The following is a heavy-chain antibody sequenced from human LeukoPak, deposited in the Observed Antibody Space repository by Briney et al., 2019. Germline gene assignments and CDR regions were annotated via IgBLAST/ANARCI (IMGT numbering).Heavy chain of an antibody. D-gene: IGHD6-19*01. V-gene: IGHV3-30-3*01. CDR2: ISYDGSNK. CDR1: GFTLSSYA. CDR3: ARDLRPYSSGWYVDY. J-gene: IGHJ4*02. Sequence: PGGSLRLSCAASGFTLSSYAMHWVRQAPGKGLEWVAVISYDGSNKYYADSVKGRFTISRDNSKNTLYLQMNSLRAEDTAAYYCARDLRPYSSGWYVDYWGQGTLVTVSS.